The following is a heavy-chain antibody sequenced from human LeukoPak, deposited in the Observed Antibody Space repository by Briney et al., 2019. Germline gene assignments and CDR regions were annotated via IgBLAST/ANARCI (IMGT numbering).Heavy chain of an antibody. CDR3: ARVSQHYYDSSGYLDY. D-gene: IGHD3-22*01. V-gene: IGHV1-46*01. J-gene: IGHJ4*02. Sequence: GASVNVSCKASGYTFTSYYMHWVRQAPGQGLEWMGIINPSGGSTSYAQKFQGRVTMTRDTSTSTVYMELSSLRSEDTAVYYCARVSQHYYDSSGYLDYWGQGTLVTVSS. CDR1: GYTFTSYY. CDR2: INPSGGST.